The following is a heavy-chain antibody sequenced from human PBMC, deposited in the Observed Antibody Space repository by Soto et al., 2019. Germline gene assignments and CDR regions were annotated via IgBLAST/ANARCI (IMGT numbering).Heavy chain of an antibody. CDR3: AKDFGARYDS. CDR1: GFAFSTYG. D-gene: IGHD3-16*01. J-gene: IGHJ5*02. V-gene: IGHV3-30*18. Sequence: QVHLVESGGGVVQPGRSLTISCVGSGFAFSTYGMHWVRQAPAKGLEWVALISYYGTDKYYADSVKGRFSISRDNSKQAQTLQMDSLRPEDTAVDYCAKDFGARYDSWGQGTLVKVS. CDR2: ISYYGTDK.